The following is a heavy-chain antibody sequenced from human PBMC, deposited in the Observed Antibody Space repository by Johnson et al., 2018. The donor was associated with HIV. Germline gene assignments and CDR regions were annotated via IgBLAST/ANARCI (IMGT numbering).Heavy chain of an antibody. V-gene: IGHV3-30*04. D-gene: IGHD4-23*01. CDR1: AFTFSGYA. Sequence: QVQLVESGGGVVQPGRSLRLSCTSSAFTFSGYAMHWVRQAPGKGLEWVSALSYDASNNYYADSVKGRFTISRDNSKNTVYLRMDSLRGEDTAVYYCARDPGNGGRPFDAFDIWGQGTMVTVSA. CDR3: ARDPGNGGRPFDAFDI. J-gene: IGHJ3*02. CDR2: LSYDASNN.